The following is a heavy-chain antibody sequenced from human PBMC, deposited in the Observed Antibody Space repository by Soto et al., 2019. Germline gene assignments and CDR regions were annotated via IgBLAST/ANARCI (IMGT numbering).Heavy chain of an antibody. V-gene: IGHV4-4*07. CDR2: FSLSGST. CDR1: GASITGSSY. J-gene: IGHJ5*02. Sequence: SVTLSLTCTVSGASITGSSYWSWIRQPAGKGLEWIGRFSLSGSTNYNPSLKSRVTISVDTSKNQFSLKLSSVTAADTAVYYCARRQYQLLYVRRGDWFDPWGQGTLVTV. CDR3: ARRQYQLLYVRRGDWFDP. D-gene: IGHD2-2*02.